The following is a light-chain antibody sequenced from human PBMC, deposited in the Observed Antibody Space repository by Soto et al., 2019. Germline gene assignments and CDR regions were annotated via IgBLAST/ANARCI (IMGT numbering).Light chain of an antibody. CDR3: SSYTSSSTVV. Sequence: QSVLTQPPSASGSPGQSVTISCTGTSSDVGGYKYVSWYQQHPGKVPKLMIYEVSKRPSGVPDRFSGSKSGNTASLTISGLQAEDAADYYCSSYTSSSTVVFGGGTKLTVL. CDR2: EVS. J-gene: IGLJ2*01. V-gene: IGLV2-8*01. CDR1: SSDVGGYKY.